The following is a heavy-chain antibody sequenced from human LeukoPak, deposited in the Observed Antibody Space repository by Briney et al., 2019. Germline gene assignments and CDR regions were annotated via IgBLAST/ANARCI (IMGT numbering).Heavy chain of an antibody. D-gene: IGHD2-21*02. Sequence: GGSLRLSCVASRFTFSNYWMSWVRQAPGKGLEWVANINQDGSKKVYADSMKGRFTISRDNAKESLYLQLNSLRADDTAVYYCAKWGPHCVGDYCPALDSWGQGTLVAVSS. V-gene: IGHV3-7*01. CDR2: INQDGSKK. CDR1: RFTFSNYW. J-gene: IGHJ4*02. CDR3: AKWGPHCVGDYCPALDS.